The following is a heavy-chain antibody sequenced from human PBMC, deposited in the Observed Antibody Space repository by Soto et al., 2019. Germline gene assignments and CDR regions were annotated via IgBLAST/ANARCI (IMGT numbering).Heavy chain of an antibody. J-gene: IGHJ6*03. D-gene: IGHD3-16*02. Sequence: GASVKVSCKASGGTFSSYAINWVRQATGQGLEWMGWMNPNSGNTGYAQKFQGRVTMTRNTSISTAYMELSSLRSEDTAVYYCARSLSMIWGSYRFPYYYYMDVWGKGTTVTVSS. CDR3: ARSLSMIWGSYRFPYYYYMDV. CDR1: GGTFSSYA. V-gene: IGHV1-8*02. CDR2: MNPNSGNT.